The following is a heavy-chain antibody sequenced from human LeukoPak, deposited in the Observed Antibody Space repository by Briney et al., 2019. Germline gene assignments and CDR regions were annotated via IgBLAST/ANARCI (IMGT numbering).Heavy chain of an antibody. Sequence: ASVKVSCKASGGTFSSYAISWVRQAPGQGLEWMGRIIPIFGTANYAQKFQGRVTITTDESTSTAYMELSSLRSEDTAVYYCAGDRYSSSWTSPFDPWGQGTLVTVSS. D-gene: IGHD6-13*01. V-gene: IGHV1-69*05. CDR2: IIPIFGTA. J-gene: IGHJ5*02. CDR3: AGDRYSSSWTSPFDP. CDR1: GGTFSSYA.